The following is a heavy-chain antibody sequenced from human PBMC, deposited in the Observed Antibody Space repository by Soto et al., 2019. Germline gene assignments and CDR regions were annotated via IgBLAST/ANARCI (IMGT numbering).Heavy chain of an antibody. CDR3: ARDRKRGYSYAKGYYYGMDV. V-gene: IGHV3-30*14. CDR1: GFTFSSYA. J-gene: IGHJ6*02. CDR2: ISYDGSNK. Sequence: LRLSCAASGFTFSSYAMHWVRQAPGKGLEWVAVISYDGSNKYYADSVKGRFTISRDNSKKTLYLQMNSLSSEDTAVYYCARDRKRGYSYAKGYYYGMDVWGQGTTVTVSS. D-gene: IGHD5-18*01.